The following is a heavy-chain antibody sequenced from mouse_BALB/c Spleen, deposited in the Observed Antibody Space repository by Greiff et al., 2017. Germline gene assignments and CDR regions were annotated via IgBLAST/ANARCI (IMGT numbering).Heavy chain of an antibody. CDR2: IYPSDSYT. J-gene: IGHJ3*01. V-gene: IGHV1-69*02. CDR1: GYTFTSYW. Sequence: QVQLQQPGAELVRPGASVKLSCKASGYTFTSYWINWVKQRPGQGLEWIGNIYPSDSYTNYNQKFKDKATLTVDKSSSTAYMQLSSPTSEDSAVYYCTRSNYYGSRAWFAYWGQGTLVTVSA. D-gene: IGHD1-1*01. CDR3: TRSNYYGSRAWFAY.